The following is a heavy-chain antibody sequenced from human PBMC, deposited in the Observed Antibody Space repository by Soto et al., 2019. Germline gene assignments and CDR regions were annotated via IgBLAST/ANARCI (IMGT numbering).Heavy chain of an antibody. Sequence: QVQLVQSGAEVKKPGASVKVSCKASGYTFTSYGISWVRQAPGQGVEWMGWISAYNGNPNYAQTLQGRVTMTTDKYTSTAYMELRRRSSDDKAVYYCARGVGIQLWLIDMDVWCPGSTVTFSS. D-gene: IGHD5-18*01. J-gene: IGHJ6*02. CDR2: ISAYNGNP. CDR3: ARGVGIQLWLIDMDV. CDR1: GYTFTSYG. V-gene: IGHV1-18*04.